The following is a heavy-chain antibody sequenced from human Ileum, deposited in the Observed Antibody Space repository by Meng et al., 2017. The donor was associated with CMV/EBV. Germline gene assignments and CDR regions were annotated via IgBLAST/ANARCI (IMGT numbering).Heavy chain of an antibody. CDR3: ARDSAWLIDQ. Sequence: VVLQEAGPGRVKPSKTLSLTCTVSGGSLGGGYYWNWIRQPARKGLEWIGRIYTSGSTNYNPSLKSRFTISVDTSKNQFSLNLTSVTAADTAVYYCARDSAWLIDQWGQGTLVTVSS. V-gene: IGHV4-61*02. CDR1: GGSLGGGYY. J-gene: IGHJ4*02. CDR2: IYTSGST. D-gene: IGHD6-19*01.